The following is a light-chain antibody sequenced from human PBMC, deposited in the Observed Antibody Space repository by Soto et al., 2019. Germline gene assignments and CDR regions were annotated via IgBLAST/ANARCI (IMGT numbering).Light chain of an antibody. J-gene: IGLJ2*01. CDR1: SSNIGTYNY. CDR3: SSYTSSSDVG. CDR2: DVS. Sequence: QSALTQPASVSGSPGQSITISCTGTSSNIGTYNYVSWYQQHPGRAPKFMIYDVSSRPSGVSNRFSGSKSGNTASLTISGLQAEDEADYYCSSYTSSSDVGFGGGTQVTVL. V-gene: IGLV2-14*03.